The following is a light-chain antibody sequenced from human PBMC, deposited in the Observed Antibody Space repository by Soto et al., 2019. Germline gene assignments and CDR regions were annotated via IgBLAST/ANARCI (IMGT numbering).Light chain of an antibody. V-gene: IGKV3-11*01. Sequence: EIVLTQSPATLSLSPGERAILSCRASQSVSTFFAWYQQKPGQAPRLLIYDASERATGIPARFSGSGSGTDFTLTINSLESEDFAVYYCQHRFNWSLTFGGGTTVELK. CDR2: DAS. CDR3: QHRFNWSLT. J-gene: IGKJ4*01. CDR1: QSVSTF.